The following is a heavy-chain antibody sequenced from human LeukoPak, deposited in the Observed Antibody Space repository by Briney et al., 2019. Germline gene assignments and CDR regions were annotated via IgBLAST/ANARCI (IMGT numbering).Heavy chain of an antibody. CDR2: IYYSGST. V-gene: IGHV4-59*01. CDR1: GGSISSYY. D-gene: IGHD6-13*01. CDR3: ARGGSSFGY. Sequence: SETLSLTCTVSGGSISSYYWSWLRQPPGKGLEWIGYIYYSGSTNYPPSLKSRVTISVDTSKNQSSLKLSSVTAADTAVYYCARGGSSFGYWGQGTLVTVSS. J-gene: IGHJ4*02.